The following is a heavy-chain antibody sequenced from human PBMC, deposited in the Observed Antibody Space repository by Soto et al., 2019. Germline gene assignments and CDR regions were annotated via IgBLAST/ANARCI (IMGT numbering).Heavy chain of an antibody. V-gene: IGHV4-39*01. CDR3: ARQDGVRVAAKSYYFDY. Sequence: SETLSLTCTVSGGSISSSSYYWGWIRQPPGKGLEWIGSIYYSGSTYYNPSLKSRVTISVDTSKNQFSLKLSSVTAADTAVYYCARQDGVRVAAKSYYFDYWGQGTLVTVSS. CDR1: GGSISSSSYY. D-gene: IGHD2-15*01. J-gene: IGHJ4*02. CDR2: IYYSGST.